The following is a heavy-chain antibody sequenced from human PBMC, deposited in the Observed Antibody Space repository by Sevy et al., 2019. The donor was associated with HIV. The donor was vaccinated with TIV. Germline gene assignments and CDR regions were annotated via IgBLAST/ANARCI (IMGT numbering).Heavy chain of an antibody. Sequence: GGSLRLSCAVSGFTFSSYTMNWVRQAPGKGLEWVSSISSSGSYIYYADSVKGRFTISRDNAKNSLYLQMNSLRAEDTAVYYCAREEEDYVWGTSRDLTFFDYWGQGTPVTVSS. CDR1: GFTFSSYT. V-gene: IGHV3-21*01. D-gene: IGHD3-16*02. CDR2: ISSSGSYI. J-gene: IGHJ4*02. CDR3: AREEEDYVWGTSRDLTFFDY.